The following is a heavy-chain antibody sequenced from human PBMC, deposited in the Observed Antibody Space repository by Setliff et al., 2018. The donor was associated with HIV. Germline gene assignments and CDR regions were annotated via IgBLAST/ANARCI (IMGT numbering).Heavy chain of an antibody. CDR3: ARDDSNGGAYYVAGY. D-gene: IGHD5-18*01. J-gene: IGHJ4*02. CDR2: IYKAGKT. CDR1: GFTFGSQW. Sequence: GGSLRLSCAASGFTFGSQWMHWVRQAPGKGLVWVTLIYKAGKTYYADFVKGRFTIARDDTKNTVSLQMTNLEPGDTAMYYCARDDSNGGAYYVAGYWGQGTKVTVSS. V-gene: IGHV3-53*01.